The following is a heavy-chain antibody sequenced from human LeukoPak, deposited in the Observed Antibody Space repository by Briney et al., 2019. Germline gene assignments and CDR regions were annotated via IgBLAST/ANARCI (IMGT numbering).Heavy chain of an antibody. V-gene: IGHV4-30-4*08. CDR3: ARDLPLRSMDV. D-gene: IGHD4/OR15-4a*01. J-gene: IGHJ6*03. CDR2: IYYSGST. Sequence: SETLSLTCTVSGGSISSGDYYWSWIRQPPGKGLEWIGYIYYSGSTYYNPSLKSRVTISVDTSKNQFSLKLTSVPAADTAVYYCARDLPLRSMDVWRKGTTVTVSS. CDR1: GGSISSGDYY.